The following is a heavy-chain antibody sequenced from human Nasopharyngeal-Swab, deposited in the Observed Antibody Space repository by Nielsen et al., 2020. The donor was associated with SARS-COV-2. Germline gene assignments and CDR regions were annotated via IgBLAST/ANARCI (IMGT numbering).Heavy chain of an antibody. CDR2: IYHTGRT. CDR1: GDSISSDKW. D-gene: IGHD2-21*02. CDR3: ARGGDWRFDP. V-gene: IGHV4-4*02. J-gene: IGHJ5*02. Sequence: SETLSLTCAVSGDSISSDKWWSWVRQPPGKGLEWIGEIYHTGRTNYNPSLKSRVTMSVDKSKNQFSLNLFSVTAADTAVYFCARGGDWRFDPWGQGILVTVSS.